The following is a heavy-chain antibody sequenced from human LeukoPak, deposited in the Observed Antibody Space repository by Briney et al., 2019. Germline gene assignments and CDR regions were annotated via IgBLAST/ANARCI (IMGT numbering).Heavy chain of an antibody. D-gene: IGHD1-26*01. J-gene: IGHJ4*02. CDR1: GFTFNNAW. Sequence: GESLRLSCAASGFTFNNAWMTWVRQAPGKGLEWVGRIKSKTDGGTTDYAAPVKGRFSISRDDSKNTLYLQMTSLKTEDTAVYYCCTGVVGGTADWGQGILVTVSS. CDR2: IKSKTDGGTT. CDR3: CTGVVGGTAD. V-gene: IGHV3-15*01.